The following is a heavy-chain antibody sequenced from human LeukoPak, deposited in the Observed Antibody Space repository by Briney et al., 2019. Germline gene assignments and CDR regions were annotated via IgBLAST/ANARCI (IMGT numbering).Heavy chain of an antibody. Sequence: ASVKVSCKASGYTFTSYYMHWVRQAPGQGLEWMGIINPSGGSTSYAQKFQGRVTMTRDASTSTVYMELSSLRSEDTAVYYCARGEWLRLGYYYYGMDVWGQGTTVTVSS. V-gene: IGHV1-46*01. CDR3: ARGEWLRLGYYYYGMDV. D-gene: IGHD5-12*01. CDR1: GYTFTSYY. CDR2: INPSGGST. J-gene: IGHJ6*02.